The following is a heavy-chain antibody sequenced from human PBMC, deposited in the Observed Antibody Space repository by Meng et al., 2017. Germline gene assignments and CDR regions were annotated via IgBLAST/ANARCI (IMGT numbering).Heavy chain of an antibody. CDR2: INHSGST. Sequence: QVRLRQWGAGLLKPSGALSLTCAVYGGSFSGYYWSWIRQPPGKGLEWIGEINHSGSTNYNPSLKSRVTISVDTSKNQFSLKLSSVTAADTAVYYCASSGYSYGYRFDYWGQGTLVTVSS. V-gene: IGHV4-34*01. J-gene: IGHJ4*02. D-gene: IGHD5-18*01. CDR3: ASSGYSYGYRFDY. CDR1: GGSFSGYY.